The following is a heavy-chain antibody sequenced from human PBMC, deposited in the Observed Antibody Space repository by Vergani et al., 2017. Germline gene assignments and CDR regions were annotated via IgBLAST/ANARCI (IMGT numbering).Heavy chain of an antibody. D-gene: IGHD2-15*01. V-gene: IGHV3-15*01. Sequence: EVQLVESGGGLVKPGGSLRLSCAASGFTFSNAWMSWVRQAPGKGLAWVGRIKSKTDGGTTDYAAPVKGRFTISRDDSKNTLYLQMNSLKTEDTAVYYCTTGRGDCSGGSCYAAYYYYGMDVWRQGTTVTVSS. CDR3: TTGRGDCSGGSCYAAYYYYGMDV. CDR2: IKSKTDGGTT. CDR1: GFTFSNAW. J-gene: IGHJ6*01.